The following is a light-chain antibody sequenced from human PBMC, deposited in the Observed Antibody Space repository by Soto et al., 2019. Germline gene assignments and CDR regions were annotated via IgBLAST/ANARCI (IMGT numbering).Light chain of an antibody. CDR3: QQRSNWIT. Sequence: EIVMTQSPATLSVSPGERATLSCRASQSVSSNLAWYQQKPGQAPRLLIYGASTRATGIPARFSGSGSGTEFTLTISSPQSEDFAVYYCQQRSNWITFGQGTRLEI. CDR1: QSVSSN. CDR2: GAS. V-gene: IGKV3-15*01. J-gene: IGKJ5*01.